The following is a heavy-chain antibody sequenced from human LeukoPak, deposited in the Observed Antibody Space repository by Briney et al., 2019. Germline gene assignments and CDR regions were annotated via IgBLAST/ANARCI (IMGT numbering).Heavy chain of an antibody. V-gene: IGHV1-18*01. J-gene: IGHJ4*02. D-gene: IGHD6-13*01. CDR2: ICAYNGNT. CDR1: GYTFTSFG. Sequence: ASVKVSCKASGYTFTSFGISWVRQAPGQGLEWMGCICAYNGNTKYGQKLQGRVTMTTDTSTSTAYMELRSLRSDDAAVYYCARDQMNIAAAGAYFDYWGQGTLDTVSS. CDR3: ARDQMNIAAAGAYFDY.